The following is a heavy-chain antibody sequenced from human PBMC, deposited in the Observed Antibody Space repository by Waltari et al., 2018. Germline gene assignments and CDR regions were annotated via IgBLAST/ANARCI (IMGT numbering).Heavy chain of an antibody. V-gene: IGHV1-2*02. J-gene: IGHJ4*02. CDR2: INPNSGGT. D-gene: IGHD5-12*01. CDR3: ARWLQGNY. Sequence: GWINPNSGGTNYAQKFQGRVTMTRDTSISTAYMELSRLISDDTAVYYCARWLQGNYWGQGTLVTVSS.